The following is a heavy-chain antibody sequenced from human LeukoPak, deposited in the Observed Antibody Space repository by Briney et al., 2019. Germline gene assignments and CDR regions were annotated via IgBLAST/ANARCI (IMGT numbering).Heavy chain of an antibody. V-gene: IGHV4-59*12. CDR1: GGSISSYY. CDR3: AREGGYSYGSESYFFDY. D-gene: IGHD5-18*01. J-gene: IGHJ4*02. CDR2: IYYSGST. Sequence: SETLSLTCTVSGGSISSYYWSWIRQPPGKGLEWIGYIYYSGSTNYNPSLKSRVTISVDTSKNQFSLKLSSVTAADTAVYYCAREGGYSYGSESYFFDYWGQGTLVTVSS.